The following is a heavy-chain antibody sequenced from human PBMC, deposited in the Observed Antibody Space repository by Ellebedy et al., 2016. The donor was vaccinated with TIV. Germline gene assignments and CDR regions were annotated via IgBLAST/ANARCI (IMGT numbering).Heavy chain of an antibody. V-gene: IGHV3-7*01. CDR3: GRASSLVAGDY. CDR2: IKQDGSEK. CDR1: GFTFSSFW. J-gene: IGHJ4*02. D-gene: IGHD6-19*01. Sequence: PGGFLRLSCAASGFTFSSFWMTWVRQAPGKGLEWVANIKQDGSEKYYVDSVKGRFTISRDNAKNSLYLQMNSLRGEDTAVYYCGRASSLVAGDYWGQGSLVTVSS.